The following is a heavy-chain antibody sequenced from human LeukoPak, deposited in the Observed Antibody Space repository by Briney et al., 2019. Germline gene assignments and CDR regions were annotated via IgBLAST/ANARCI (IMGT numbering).Heavy chain of an antibody. CDR3: ARGTGGDTYMVTIDY. V-gene: IGHV4-34*01. D-gene: IGHD4-23*01. CDR2: INHSGST. CDR1: GGSFSCYY. J-gene: IGHJ4*02. Sequence: PSETLSLTCAVYGGSFSCYYWGWIRQPPGKGLEWIGEINHSGSTNYNPSLKSRVTISVDTSKNQFSLKLSSVTAADTAVYYCARGTGGDTYMVTIDYWGQGTLVTVSS.